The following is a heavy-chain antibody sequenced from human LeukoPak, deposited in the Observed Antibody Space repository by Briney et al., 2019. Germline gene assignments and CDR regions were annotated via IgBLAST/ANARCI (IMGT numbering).Heavy chain of an antibody. D-gene: IGHD3-10*01. CDR3: ARAKMVRGVIIYYYYYGMDV. V-gene: IGHV1-46*01. CDR1: GYTFTSYY. CDR2: INPSGGST. Sequence: ASVKVSCKASGYTFTSYYMHWVRQAPGQGLEWMGIINPSGGSTSYAQKFQGRVTMTRDTSTSTVYMELSSLRSEDTAVYYCARAKMVRGVIIYYYYYGMDVWGKGTTVTDSS. J-gene: IGHJ6*04.